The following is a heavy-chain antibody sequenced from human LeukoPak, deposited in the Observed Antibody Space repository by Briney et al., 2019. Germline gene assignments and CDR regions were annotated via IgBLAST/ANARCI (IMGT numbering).Heavy chain of an antibody. CDR3: ARTKYGDHFDT. CDR2: LYNNGNT. D-gene: IGHD4-17*01. Sequence: SETLSLTCIVSGDSVSVNHWCWVRQPPGKRLEFIGYLYNNGNTNYNPSLGSRVTMSQDTSKNQFSLKLNSVTAADTAIYYCARTKYGDHFDTWGQGTLVTVSS. CDR1: GDSVSVNH. J-gene: IGHJ4*02. V-gene: IGHV4-59*02.